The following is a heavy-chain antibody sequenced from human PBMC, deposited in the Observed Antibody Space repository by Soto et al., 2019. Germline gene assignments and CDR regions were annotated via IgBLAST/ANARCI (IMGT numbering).Heavy chain of an antibody. CDR2: INPSGGST. Sequence: QVQLVQSGAEVKKPGASVKVSCKASGYTFTSYYMHWVRQAPGQGLEWMGIINPSGGSTSYAQKCQGRVPMTRDTSTSTVYMELSGLSSEDTAVYYCARVDSGWGSYSPFDSWGQGTLVTVSS. V-gene: IGHV1-46*03. CDR3: ARVDSGWGSYSPFDS. CDR1: GYTFTSYY. J-gene: IGHJ4*02. D-gene: IGHD1-26*01.